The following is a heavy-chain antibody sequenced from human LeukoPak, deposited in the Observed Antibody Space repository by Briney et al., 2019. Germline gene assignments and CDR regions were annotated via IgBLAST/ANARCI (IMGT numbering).Heavy chain of an antibody. D-gene: IGHD3-22*01. V-gene: IGHV4-59*01. CDR2: IYSSGST. CDR3: ARARNYYDSSGFYYEGDAFDI. CDR1: GGSISSYH. Sequence: SETLSLTCTASGGSISSYHWSWIRQPPGKGLESIGYIYSSGSTHYNPSPKSRVTISVDTSKNQFSLKLSSVTAADTAVYYCARARNYYDSSGFYYEGDAFDIWGQGTMVTVSS. J-gene: IGHJ3*02.